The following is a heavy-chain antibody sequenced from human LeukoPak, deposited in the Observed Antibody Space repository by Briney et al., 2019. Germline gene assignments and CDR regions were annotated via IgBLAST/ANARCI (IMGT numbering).Heavy chain of an antibody. Sequence: GFSVKVSCKASGGTFSSYAISWVRQAPGQGLEWMGRIIPIFGTANYAQKFQGRVTITTDESTSTAYMELSSLRSEDTAVYYCASGEILWVFDYWGQGTLVTVSS. J-gene: IGHJ4*02. V-gene: IGHV1-69*05. D-gene: IGHD2/OR15-2a*01. CDR1: GGTFSSYA. CDR2: IIPIFGTA. CDR3: ASGEILWVFDY.